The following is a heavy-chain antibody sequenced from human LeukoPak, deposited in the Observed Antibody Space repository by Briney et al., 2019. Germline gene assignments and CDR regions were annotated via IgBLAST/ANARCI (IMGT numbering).Heavy chain of an antibody. V-gene: IGHV3-33*01. D-gene: IGHD1-7*01. CDR2: IWYDGSNK. J-gene: IGHJ4*02. CDR3: ARDWNYGTPDY. CDR1: GFTFSSYG. Sequence: GGSLRLSCAASGFTFSSYGMHWVRQAPGKGLEGVAVIWYDGSNKYYADSVKGRFTISRDNSKNTLYLQMNSLRAEDTAVYYCARDWNYGTPDYWGQGTLVTVSS.